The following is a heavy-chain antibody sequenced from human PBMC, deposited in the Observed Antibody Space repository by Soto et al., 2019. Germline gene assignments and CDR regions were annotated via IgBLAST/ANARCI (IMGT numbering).Heavy chain of an antibody. CDR1: GFSLSTSGVG. J-gene: IGHJ4*02. V-gene: IGHV2-5*02. CDR3: AHSTDYSSRWDTLDFDY. Sequence: QITLKESGPTLVKPTQTLTLTCTFSGFSLSTSGVGVGWSRQPPEKALEWLALIYWDDDKRYSPSLKSRLTRTKDTSKSQVVLTMSNVDPVDTATYYWAHSTDYSSRWDTLDFDYWGRGTLVTVSS. D-gene: IGHD6-13*01. CDR2: IYWDDDK.